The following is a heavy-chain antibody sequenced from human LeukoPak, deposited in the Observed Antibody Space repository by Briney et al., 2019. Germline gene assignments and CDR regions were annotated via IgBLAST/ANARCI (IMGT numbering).Heavy chain of an antibody. D-gene: IGHD1-1*01. V-gene: IGHV3-33*01. CDR3: ARDSGPLDT. J-gene: IGHJ5*02. CDR2: MWYDGSNT. CDR1: GFTFSSYG. Sequence: PGGSLRLSCAASGFTFSSYGLRWVRQAPGKGLEWVAVMWYDGSNTHYPDSVKGRFTISRDDSKNTLYLQMNSLRAEDTAVYYFARDSGPLDTGGQGTLVTVSS.